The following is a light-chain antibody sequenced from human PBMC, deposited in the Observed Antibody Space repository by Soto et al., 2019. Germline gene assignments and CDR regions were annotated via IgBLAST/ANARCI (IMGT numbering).Light chain of an antibody. V-gene: IGKV3-20*01. CDR1: QNVNIN. CDR2: DAS. CDR3: QQYGSSPPWT. J-gene: IGKJ1*01. Sequence: EIVMTQSPATLSVSPGERVTLSCRASQNVNINLAWYQQKPGQAPRLLIFDASNRATGIPARFSGSGSGTDFTLTISRLEPEDFAVYYCQQYGSSPPWTFGQGTKVDIK.